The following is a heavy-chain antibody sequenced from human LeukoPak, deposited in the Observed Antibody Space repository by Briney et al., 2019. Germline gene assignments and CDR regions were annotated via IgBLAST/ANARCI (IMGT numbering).Heavy chain of an antibody. Sequence: GGPLRLSCAPSVFTLSIYAVICVPRSPGRGLEGFSPISGSGGSTYYADSVKGRFIISRDNSKNTLELQMNSLRAEDTAVYYCAKVYSSAWYLFDYWGQGVLVTVSS. CDR3: AKVYSSAWYLFDY. J-gene: IGHJ4*02. V-gene: IGHV3-23*01. CDR1: VFTLSIYA. CDR2: ISGSGGST. D-gene: IGHD6-19*01.